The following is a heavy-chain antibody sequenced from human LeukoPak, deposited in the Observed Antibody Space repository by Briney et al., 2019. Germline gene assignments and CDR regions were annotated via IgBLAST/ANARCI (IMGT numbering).Heavy chain of an antibody. CDR2: ISGSGGST. D-gene: IGHD6-13*01. CDR3: AKGSPYSSSWYVWDY. Sequence: GGSLRLSCAASGFTFSSYAMSWVRQAPGKGLEWVSAISGSGGSTYYADSVKGRFTISRDNSKNTLCLQMNSLRAEDTAVYYCAKGSPYSSSWYVWDYWGQGTLVTVSS. J-gene: IGHJ4*02. V-gene: IGHV3-23*01. CDR1: GFTFSSYA.